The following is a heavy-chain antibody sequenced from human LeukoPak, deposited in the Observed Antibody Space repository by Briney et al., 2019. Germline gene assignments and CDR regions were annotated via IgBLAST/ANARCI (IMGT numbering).Heavy chain of an antibody. D-gene: IGHD1-26*01. V-gene: IGHV1-2*02. CDR1: GYTFTGYY. CDR2: INPNSGGT. J-gene: IGHJ4*02. Sequence: ASVKVSCKASGYTFTGYYMHWVRQAPGQGLEWMGWINPNSGGTNYAQKFQGRVTMTRDTSISTAYMELSRLRSDDTAVCYCASQWELLSYFDYWGQGTLVTVSS. CDR3: ASQWELLSYFDY.